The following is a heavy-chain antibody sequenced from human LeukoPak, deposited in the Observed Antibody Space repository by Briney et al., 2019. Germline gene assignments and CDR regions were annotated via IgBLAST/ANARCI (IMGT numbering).Heavy chain of an antibody. V-gene: IGHV4-34*01. CDR1: GGSFSGYY. CDR2: INHSGST. Sequence: TSGTLSLTCAVYGGSFSGYYWSWIRQPPGKGLEWIGEINHSGSTNYNPSLKSRVTISVDTSKNQFSLKLSSVTAADTAVYYCARRGYSYGYFDYWGQGTLVTVSS. D-gene: IGHD5-18*01. CDR3: ARRGYSYGYFDY. J-gene: IGHJ4*02.